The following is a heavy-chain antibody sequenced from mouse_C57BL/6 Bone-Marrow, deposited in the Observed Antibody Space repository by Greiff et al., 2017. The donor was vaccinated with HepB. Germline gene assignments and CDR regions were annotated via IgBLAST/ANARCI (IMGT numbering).Heavy chain of an antibody. CDR3: ARQGGSSLSYWYFDV. CDR2: ISSCGSYT. Sequence: EVQLQESGGDLVKPGGSLKLSCAASGFTFSSYGMYWVRQTPDKRLEWVATISSCGSYTYYPDSVKGRFTISRDNAKNTLYLQMSSLKSEDTAMYYCARQGGSSLSYWYFDVWGTGTTVTVSS. D-gene: IGHD1-1*01. V-gene: IGHV5-6*01. J-gene: IGHJ1*03. CDR1: GFTFSSYG.